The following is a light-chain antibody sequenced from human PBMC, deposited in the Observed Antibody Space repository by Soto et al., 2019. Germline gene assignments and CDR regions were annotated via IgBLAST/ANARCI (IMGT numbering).Light chain of an antibody. CDR1: TGPVTSGHW. CDR3: SFSADGLVM. J-gene: IGLJ3*02. CDR2: DTN. V-gene: IGLV7-46*01. Sequence: QAVVTQEPSLTVSPGGSVTLTCGSSTGPVTSGHWPYWFQQKPGQAPRTLIYDTNNKLPWTPARFSGSLRAVKSAPTLSGAQPEDEADCFCSFSADGLVMFGGGTKLTVL.